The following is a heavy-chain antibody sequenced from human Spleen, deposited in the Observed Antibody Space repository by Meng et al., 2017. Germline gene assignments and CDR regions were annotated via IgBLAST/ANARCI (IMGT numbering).Heavy chain of an antibody. CDR2: IYQSGST. J-gene: IGHJ4*02. CDR3: ARNGAYCLDS. Sequence: VQLQESGPGLVKPSGTLSLTCVVSGGSISSSNWWSWVRQPPGKGLQWIGEIYQSGSTSSYNPSLRSRVTMSLDTSRNQISLMLTSVTAADTAVYYCARNGAYCLDSWGQGTLVTVSS. CDR1: GGSISSSNW. D-gene: IGHD2-21*01. V-gene: IGHV4-4*02.